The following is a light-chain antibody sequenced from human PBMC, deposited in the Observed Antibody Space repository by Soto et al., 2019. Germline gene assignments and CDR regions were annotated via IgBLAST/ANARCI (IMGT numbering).Light chain of an antibody. CDR1: QSISTW. CDR2: DAS. J-gene: IGKJ5*01. V-gene: IGKV1-5*01. CDR3: QQYNSYIT. Sequence: DIQMTQSPSTLSASVGDRVTITCRASQSISTWLAWYQQKPGTAPKVLIFDASSLESGVPSRFSGSGSGTEFTLTISSLQPDDFATYYCQQYNSYITFGQGTRLEIK.